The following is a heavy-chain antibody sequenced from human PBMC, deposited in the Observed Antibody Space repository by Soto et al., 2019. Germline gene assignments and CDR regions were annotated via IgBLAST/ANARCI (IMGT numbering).Heavy chain of an antibody. J-gene: IGHJ6*02. D-gene: IGHD6-13*01. Sequence: PSETLSLTCTVSGGSISSGGYYWSWIRQHPGKGLEWIGYIYYSGSTYYNPSLKSRVTISVDTSKNQFSLKLSSVTAADTAVYYCARGGVPYSSSWSYYYYGMDVWGQGTTVT. CDR1: GGSISSGGYY. CDR2: IYYSGST. CDR3: ARGGVPYSSSWSYYYYGMDV. V-gene: IGHV4-31*03.